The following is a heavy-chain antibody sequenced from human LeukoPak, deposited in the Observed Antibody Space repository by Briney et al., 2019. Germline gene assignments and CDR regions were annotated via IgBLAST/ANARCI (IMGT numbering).Heavy chain of an antibody. CDR3: ARVLHSTGRIRYFFDL. J-gene: IGHJ4*02. V-gene: IGHV1-2*02. D-gene: IGHD3-9*01. Sequence: ASVKVSCKASGYSFTDYYVHWVRQAPGQGLEWMGWINPKRAETNYAQKFQGRVTMTRATSISTAYMELSRLGSDDTAVYYCARVLHSTGRIRYFFDLWGQGTLATVSS. CDR2: INPKRAET. CDR1: GYSFTDYY.